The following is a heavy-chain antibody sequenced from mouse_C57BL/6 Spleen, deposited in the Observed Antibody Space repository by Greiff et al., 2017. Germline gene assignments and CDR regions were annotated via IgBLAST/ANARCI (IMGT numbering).Heavy chain of an antibody. Sequence: VQLVESGAELVKPGASVKISCKASGYAFSSYWMNWVKQRPGKGLEWIGQIYPGDGDTNYNGKFKGKATLTADKSSSTAYMQLSSLTSEDSAVYFWAREGGRSSDWYFDVWGTGTTVTVSS. J-gene: IGHJ1*03. CDR2: IYPGDGDT. D-gene: IGHD3-2*02. CDR3: AREGGRSSDWYFDV. V-gene: IGHV1-80*01. CDR1: GYAFSSYW.